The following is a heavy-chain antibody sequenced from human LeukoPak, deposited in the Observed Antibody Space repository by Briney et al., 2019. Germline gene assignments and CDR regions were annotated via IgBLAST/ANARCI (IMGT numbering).Heavy chain of an antibody. CDR3: ARGGWELDY. Sequence: SETLSLTCTVSGGPISSYYWSWVRQPPGKGLEWIGYIYYSGSTNYNPSLKSRVTISVDTSKNQFSLKLSSVTAADTAVYYCARGGWELDYWGQGTLATVSS. J-gene: IGHJ4*02. D-gene: IGHD1-26*01. CDR1: GGPISSYY. CDR2: IYYSGST. V-gene: IGHV4-59*01.